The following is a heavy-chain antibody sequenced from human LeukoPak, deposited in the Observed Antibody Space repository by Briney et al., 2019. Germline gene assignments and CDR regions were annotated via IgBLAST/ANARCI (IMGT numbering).Heavy chain of an antibody. V-gene: IGHV4-39*01. CDR2: IYYSGDT. Sequence: PSETLSLTCTVSGGSITSSIYFWGWIRQPPGKGLEWIASIYYSGDTYYSPSLKSRVTISIDTSKSQFSLKLSSVTAADTAVYYCARGRNWLPGRYFDYWGQGTLVTVSS. CDR1: GGSITSSIYF. J-gene: IGHJ4*02. CDR3: ARGRNWLPGRYFDY. D-gene: IGHD1-20*01.